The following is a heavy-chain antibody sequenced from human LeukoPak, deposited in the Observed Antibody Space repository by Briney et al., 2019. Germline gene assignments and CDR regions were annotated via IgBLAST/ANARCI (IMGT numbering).Heavy chain of an antibody. D-gene: IGHD1-26*01. Sequence: SETLSLTCTVSGGSISSYYWSWIRQPPGKGLEWIGYIYYSGSTNYNPSLKSRVTISVDTSKNQFSLKLSSVTAADTAVYYCARDQGELGHDYWGQGTLVTVSS. CDR1: GGSISSYY. CDR3: ARDQGELGHDY. CDR2: IYYSGST. J-gene: IGHJ4*02. V-gene: IGHV4-59*01.